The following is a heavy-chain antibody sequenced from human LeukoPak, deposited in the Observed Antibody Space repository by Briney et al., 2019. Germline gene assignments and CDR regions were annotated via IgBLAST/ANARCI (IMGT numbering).Heavy chain of an antibody. CDR2: ISWNSGSI. Sequence: GRSLRLSCAASGFTFDDYAMHWVRQAPGKGLEWVSGISWNSGSIGYADSVKGRFTISRDNSKNTLYLQMNSLRAGDTAVYYCARWYSSSWSPGDYWGQGTLVTVSS. V-gene: IGHV3-9*01. CDR3: ARWYSSSWSPGDY. D-gene: IGHD6-13*01. CDR1: GFTFDDYA. J-gene: IGHJ4*02.